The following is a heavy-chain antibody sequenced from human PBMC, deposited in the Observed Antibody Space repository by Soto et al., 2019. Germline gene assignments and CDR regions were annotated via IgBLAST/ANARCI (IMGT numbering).Heavy chain of an antibody. Sequence: QVQLVESGGGVVQPGRSLRLSCAASGFTFSSYAMHWVRQAPGKGLEWVAVISYDGSNKYYADSVKGRFTISRDKSKNTLALQMNSLRAEDTAVYYCARDVQYGSGGHGMDVWGQGTTVTVSS. J-gene: IGHJ6*02. CDR1: GFTFSSYA. D-gene: IGHD3-10*01. V-gene: IGHV3-30-3*01. CDR3: ARDVQYGSGGHGMDV. CDR2: ISYDGSNK.